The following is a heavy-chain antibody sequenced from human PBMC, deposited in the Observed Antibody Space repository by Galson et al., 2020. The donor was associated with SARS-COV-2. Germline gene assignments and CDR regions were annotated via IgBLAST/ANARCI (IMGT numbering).Heavy chain of an antibody. CDR3: LSYSSTRQNH. Sequence: GESLKISCSASGFIFSDYAMHWVRQAPGKGLEYVSAISSNGGTSFYADSVNGRFTMSRDNSKNMFHLQMTALRLEDTGFYYCLSYSSTRQNHWGQGTLVTVSS. J-gene: IGHJ5*02. CDR2: ISSNGGTS. CDR1: GFIFSDYA. D-gene: IGHD2-2*01. V-gene: IGHV3-64D*06.